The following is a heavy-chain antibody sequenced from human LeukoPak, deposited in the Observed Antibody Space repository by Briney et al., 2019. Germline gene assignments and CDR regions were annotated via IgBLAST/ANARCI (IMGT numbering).Heavy chain of an antibody. V-gene: IGHV3-73*01. CDR3: TRQMGATRSPDYYYYYYMDV. J-gene: IGHJ6*03. CDR2: IRSKANSYAT. Sequence: GGSLRLSCAASGFTFSGSAMHWVRQASGKGLEWVGRIRSKANSYATAYAASVKGRFTISRDDSKNTAYLQMNSVKTEDTAVYYCTRQMGATRSPDYYYYYYMDVWGKGTTVTVSS. D-gene: IGHD1-26*01. CDR1: GFTFSGSA.